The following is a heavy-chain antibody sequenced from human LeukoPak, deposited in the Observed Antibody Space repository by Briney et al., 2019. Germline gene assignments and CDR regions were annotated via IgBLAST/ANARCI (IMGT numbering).Heavy chain of an antibody. CDR1: GYTFTSYA. Sequence: ASVKVSCKASGYTFTSYAMRWVRQAPGQRLEWMGWINAGNGNTKYSQKFQGRVTITRDTSASTAYMELSSLRSEDTAVYYCAARTATVTAPWLYYFDYWGQGTLVTVSS. CDR3: AARTATVTAPWLYYFDY. V-gene: IGHV1-3*01. D-gene: IGHD4-11*01. CDR2: INAGNGNT. J-gene: IGHJ4*02.